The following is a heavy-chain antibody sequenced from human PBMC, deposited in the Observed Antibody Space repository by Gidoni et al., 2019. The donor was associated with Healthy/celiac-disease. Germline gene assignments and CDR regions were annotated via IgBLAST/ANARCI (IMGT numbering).Heavy chain of an antibody. CDR2: LSYDGSNT. Sequence: QEQLVESGGGVVQPGRSRRLYCAAAGFTGSSYGMHWVRQAPGKGLGWVAVLSYDGSNTYYADSVKCRFTISRDNSKNTLYLQMTSLRAEDTAVYYCAKEYCSGGSCFGAFDYWGQGTLVTVSS. J-gene: IGHJ4*02. V-gene: IGHV3-30*18. D-gene: IGHD2-15*01. CDR1: GFTGSSYG. CDR3: AKEYCSGGSCFGAFDY.